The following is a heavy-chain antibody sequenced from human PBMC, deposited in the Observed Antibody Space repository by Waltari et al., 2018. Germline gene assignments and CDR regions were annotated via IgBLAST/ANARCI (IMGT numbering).Heavy chain of an antibody. Sequence: QVQLVQSGAEVKKPGASVKVSSKASGYNFTNYDISWVRQAPGQGLEWMGWINTNTGNPTYAQGFTGRFVFSLDTSVSTAYLQISSLKAEDTAVYYCAQGERQEFDYWGQGTLVTVSS. D-gene: IGHD1-1*01. CDR2: INTNTGNP. CDR3: AQGERQEFDY. CDR1: GYNFTNYD. J-gene: IGHJ4*02. V-gene: IGHV7-4-1*02.